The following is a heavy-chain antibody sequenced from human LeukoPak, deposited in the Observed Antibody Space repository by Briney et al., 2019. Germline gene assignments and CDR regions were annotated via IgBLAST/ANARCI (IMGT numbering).Heavy chain of an antibody. CDR3: ARGRDAGQLQAGYYYNYYMDV. CDR2: ISSSSSYI. Sequence: GGSLRLSCAASGFTFSRYSMNWVRQAPGKGLEWVSSISSSSSYIYYADSVKGRFTISRDNAKNSLYLQMNSLRAEDTAVYYCARGRDAGQLQAGYYYNYYMDVWGKGTTVTVSS. V-gene: IGHV3-21*04. J-gene: IGHJ6*03. CDR1: GFTFSRYS. D-gene: IGHD2-2*01.